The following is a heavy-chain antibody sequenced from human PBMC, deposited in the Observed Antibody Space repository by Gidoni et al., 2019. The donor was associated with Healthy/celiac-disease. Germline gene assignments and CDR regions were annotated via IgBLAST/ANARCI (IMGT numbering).Heavy chain of an antibody. V-gene: IGHV1-69*04. J-gene: IGHJ1*01. CDR3: ARDRSEYFQH. Sequence: QVQLVQSGAEVKKPGSSVKVSCKASGGTFSSYAISWVRQAPGQGLEWMGRIIPILDIATSAQKFQGRVTITADKSTSTAYMELSSLRSEDTAVYYCARDRSEYFQHWGQGTLVTVSS. CDR2: IIPILDIA. CDR1: GGTFSSYA.